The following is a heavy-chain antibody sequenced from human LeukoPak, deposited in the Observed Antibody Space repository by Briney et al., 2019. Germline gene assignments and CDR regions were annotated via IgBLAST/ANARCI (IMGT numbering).Heavy chain of an antibody. V-gene: IGHV4-4*09. CDR2: IYTSGST. J-gene: IGHJ4*02. Sequence: PSETLSLTCTVSGGSISSNYWSWIRQPPGKGLEWIGYIYTSGSTNYNPSLKSRVTISVDTSKNQFSLKLSSVTAADTAVYYCARRSGNSYDYWGQGTLVTVSS. CDR3: ARRSGNSYDY. D-gene: IGHD1-7*01. CDR1: GGSISSNY.